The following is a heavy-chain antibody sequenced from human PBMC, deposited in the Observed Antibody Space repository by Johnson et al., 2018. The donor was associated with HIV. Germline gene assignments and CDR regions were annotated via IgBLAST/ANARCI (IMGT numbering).Heavy chain of an antibody. CDR2: INWNGGRT. CDR1: GFTFDDHG. J-gene: IGHJ3*02. V-gene: IGHV3-20*04. Sequence: VQLVESGGGLVRPGGSLRLSCAASGFTFDDHGMSWVRQGSGKGLEWVSGINWNGGRTGYADSVKGRFTISRDNAKKSLYLQMNSLRAEDTAVYYCARDQSEVDAFDIWGQGTMVTVSS. CDR3: ARDQSEVDAFDI.